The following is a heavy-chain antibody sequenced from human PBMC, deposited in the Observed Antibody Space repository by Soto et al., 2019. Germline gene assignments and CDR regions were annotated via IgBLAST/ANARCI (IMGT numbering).Heavy chain of an antibody. J-gene: IGHJ5*02. CDR1: GFTFSNCA. V-gene: IGHV3-23*01. D-gene: IGHD3-16*01. CDR3: AKWHTYNYDSLAFSGCDR. CDR2: ISGDDGRP. Sequence: LRLSCTAAGFTFSNCAMTWVRQAPGKGLEWVAAISGDDGRPSEADTLSDRCLIPRDNSKKTLDRHMNSLRADHPAAYYCAKWHTYNYDSLAFSGCDRWHQGTQVTVS.